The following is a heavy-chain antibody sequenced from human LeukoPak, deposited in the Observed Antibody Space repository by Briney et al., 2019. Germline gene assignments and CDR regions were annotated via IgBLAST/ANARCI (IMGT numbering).Heavy chain of an antibody. CDR3: ARSGDYGESFDS. V-gene: IGHV3-20*04. Sequence: GGSLRLSCAASGFTFDDYGMSWVRQAPGKGLEWVSGINWNGGSTGYADSVKGRFTISRDNAKNSLYLQVNSLRAEDTALYYCARSGDYGESFDSWGQGTLVTVSS. CDR1: GFTFDDYG. J-gene: IGHJ4*02. CDR2: INWNGGST. D-gene: IGHD4-17*01.